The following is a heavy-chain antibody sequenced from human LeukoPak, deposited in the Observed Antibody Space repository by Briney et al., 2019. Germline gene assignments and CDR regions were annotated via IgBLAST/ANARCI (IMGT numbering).Heavy chain of an antibody. CDR1: GFTFSSYA. V-gene: IGHV3-23*01. D-gene: IGHD5-12*01. Sequence: EGSLRLSCAASGFTFSSYAMSWVRQAPGKGLEWVSAISGSGGSTYYADSVKGRFTISRDNSKNTLYLQMNSLRAEDAAVYYCAKDGPGSGYELDYWGQGTLVTVSS. J-gene: IGHJ4*02. CDR2: ISGSGGST. CDR3: AKDGPGSGYELDY.